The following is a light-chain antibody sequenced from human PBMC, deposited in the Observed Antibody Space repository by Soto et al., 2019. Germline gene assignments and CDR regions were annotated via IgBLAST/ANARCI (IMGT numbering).Light chain of an antibody. CDR3: HQYGSSPQT. CDR1: QTVRNNF. CDR2: GAS. J-gene: IGKJ2*01. Sequence: EIVLTQSPGTLYLSPGEGVTLSCRASQTVRNNFVAWYQQKPGQAPRLLIYGASNWATGIPDRFSGRGSGTDFSLTISRLEPEDFAVYYCHQYGSSPQTFGQGTKLQIK. V-gene: IGKV3-20*01.